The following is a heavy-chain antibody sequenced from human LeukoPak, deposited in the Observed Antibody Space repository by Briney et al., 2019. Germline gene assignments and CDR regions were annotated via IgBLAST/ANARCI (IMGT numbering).Heavy chain of an antibody. J-gene: IGHJ6*02. CDR1: GFTFNSFG. D-gene: IGHD2-15*01. V-gene: IGHV1-18*01. Sequence: ASVKVSCKASGFTFNSFGISWVRQAPGQGLEWMGWISAYNGNTHHPEKLQGRLTMTTDTPTSTAYMELRSLRSDDTAIYYCARDTVMMVGSYYYGKDVWGQGTTVTVSS. CDR2: ISAYNGNT. CDR3: ARDTVMMVGSYYYGKDV.